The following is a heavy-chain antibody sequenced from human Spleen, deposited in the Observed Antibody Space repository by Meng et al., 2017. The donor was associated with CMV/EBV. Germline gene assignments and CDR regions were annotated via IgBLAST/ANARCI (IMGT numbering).Heavy chain of an antibody. CDR2: ISFDGNNK. J-gene: IGHJ4*02. D-gene: IGHD3-3*01. CDR1: GFTFSSYA. Sequence: GESLKISCAASGFTFSSYAMHWVRQAPGKGLEWVAIISFDGNNKYYADSVKGRFTISRDNAKNSLYLQMNSLRAEDTAVYYCARDLYYDFWSGYYHQGFDYWGQGTLVTVSS. V-gene: IGHV3-30-3*01. CDR3: ARDLYYDFWSGYYHQGFDY.